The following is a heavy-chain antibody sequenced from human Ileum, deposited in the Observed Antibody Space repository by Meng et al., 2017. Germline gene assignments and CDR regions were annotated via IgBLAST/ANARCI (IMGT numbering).Heavy chain of an antibody. J-gene: IGHJ4*02. CDR2: TSTYNSNR. CDR3: ARGRHCSSTTCYLSDS. CDR1: GYSFTNYG. V-gene: IGHV1-18*01. Sequence: QVHLVQSGPEVRKPGASVKVTCQASGYSFTNYGIHCVRQAPGKGLEWMGWTSTYNSNRNYAQGLQSRVTMTTDTSTTTAYMELRSLTFDDTAVYYCARGRHCSSTTCYLSDSWGQGTLVTVSS. D-gene: IGHD2-2*01.